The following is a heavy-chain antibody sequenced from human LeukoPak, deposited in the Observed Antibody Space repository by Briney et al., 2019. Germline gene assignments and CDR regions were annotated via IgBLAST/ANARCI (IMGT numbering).Heavy chain of an antibody. Sequence: GGSLRLSCAASGFTFSDYAMSWVRQAPGKGLEWVSAISGSGGSTYYADSVKGRFTISRDNSKNTLYLQMNSPRAEDTAVYYCAKDSLFHYYDNKGLEYWGQGTLVTVSS. CDR2: ISGSGGST. J-gene: IGHJ4*02. CDR1: GFTFSDYA. CDR3: AKDSLFHYYDNKGLEY. V-gene: IGHV3-23*01. D-gene: IGHD3-22*01.